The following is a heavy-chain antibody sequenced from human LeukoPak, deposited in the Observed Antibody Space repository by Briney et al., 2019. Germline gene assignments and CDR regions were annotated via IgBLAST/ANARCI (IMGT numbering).Heavy chain of an antibody. J-gene: IGHJ4*02. CDR1: GITFSSFA. D-gene: IGHD3-10*01. Sequence: GGSLRLSCAASGITFSSFAMRWVRQAPGKGLEWVPAIRGSGGNRFYADSVEGRFVISRDNSNNTVYLQLSSLRAEHTAVYYCAKESEDFGSGNYFDSWGQGTLVTVSS. CDR3: AKESEDFGSGNYFDS. V-gene: IGHV3-23*01. CDR2: IRGSGGNR.